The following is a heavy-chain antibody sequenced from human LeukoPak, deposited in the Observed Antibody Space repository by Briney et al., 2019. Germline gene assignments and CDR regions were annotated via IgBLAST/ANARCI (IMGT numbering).Heavy chain of an antibody. J-gene: IGHJ4*02. D-gene: IGHD3-22*01. CDR3: ARLSYYDSSGYYYY. CDR1: GGTFSSYA. Sequence: ASVKVSCKASGGTFSSYAISWVRQAPGQGLEWMGWISAYNGNTNYAQKLQGRVTMTTDTSTSTAYMELRSLRSDDTAVYYCARLSYYDSSGYYYYWGQGTLVTVSS. CDR2: ISAYNGNT. V-gene: IGHV1-18*01.